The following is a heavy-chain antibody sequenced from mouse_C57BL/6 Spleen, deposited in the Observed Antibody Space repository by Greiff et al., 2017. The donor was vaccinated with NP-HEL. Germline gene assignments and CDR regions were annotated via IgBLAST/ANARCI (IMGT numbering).Heavy chain of an antibody. CDR1: GYTFTDYY. V-gene: IGHV1-26*01. CDR3: ARKGIDYCSSYWYFDV. Sequence: EVQLQQSGPELVKPGASVKISCKASGYTFTDYYMNWVKQSHGKSLEWIGDINPNNGGSSYNQKFKGKATLTVDKSSSTAYMGLRSVISEDAAVYYCARKGIDYCSSYWYFDVWGTGTTVTAAS. J-gene: IGHJ1*03. D-gene: IGHD1-1*01. CDR2: INPNNGGS.